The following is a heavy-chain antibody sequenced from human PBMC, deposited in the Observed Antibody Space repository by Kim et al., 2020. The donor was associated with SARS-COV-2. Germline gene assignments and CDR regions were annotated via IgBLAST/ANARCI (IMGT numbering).Heavy chain of an antibody. D-gene: IGHD3-16*02. Sequence: SETLSLTCAVYGGSFSGYYWSWIRQPPGKGLEWIGEINHSGSTNYNPSLKSRVTISVDTSKNQFSLKLSSVTAADTAVYYCARTLTFGGVIVISWFDPWGQGTLVTVSS. J-gene: IGHJ5*02. CDR1: GGSFSGYY. CDR3: ARTLTFGGVIVISWFDP. V-gene: IGHV4-34*01. CDR2: INHSGST.